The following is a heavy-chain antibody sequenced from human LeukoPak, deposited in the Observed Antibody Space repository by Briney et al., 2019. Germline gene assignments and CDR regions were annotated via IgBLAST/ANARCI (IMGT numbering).Heavy chain of an antibody. J-gene: IGHJ4*02. CDR3: ARDVVRDYFDY. CDR1: GGSISSGDYY. V-gene: IGHV4-30-4*01. CDR2: IHHSGNT. D-gene: IGHD2-21*01. Sequence: SETLSLTCTVSGGSISSGDYYWSWIRQPPGKGLEWIGYIHHSGNTYYNPSLKSRVNILLDTSKNQFSLKLSSGTAADTAVYYCARDVVRDYFDYWGQGTPVTVSS.